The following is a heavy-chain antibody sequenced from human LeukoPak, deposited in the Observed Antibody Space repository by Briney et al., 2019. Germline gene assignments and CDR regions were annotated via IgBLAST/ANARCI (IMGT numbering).Heavy chain of an antibody. CDR3: ARGYCTNGVCYSSDAFDI. V-gene: IGHV1-8*02. CDR1: GYTFTSYD. J-gene: IGHJ3*02. D-gene: IGHD2-8*01. Sequence: ASVKVSCKASGYTFTSYDINWVRQATGQGLEWMGRMNPNSGNTGYAQKLQGRVTMTTDTSTSTAYMELRSLRSDDTAVYYCARGYCTNGVCYSSDAFDIWGQGTMVTVSS. CDR2: MNPNSGNT.